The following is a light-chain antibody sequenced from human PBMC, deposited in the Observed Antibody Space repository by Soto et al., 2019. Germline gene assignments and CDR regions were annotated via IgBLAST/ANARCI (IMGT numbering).Light chain of an antibody. J-gene: IGKJ1*01. CDR2: DAS. Sequence: EIVLTQSPATLSLSPGERATLSCRASQSVSRYLAWYQQKPGQAPRLLIYDASNRATGIPARFSGSGSGTDFTLTISSLEPADFAVYSCQQRTFGQGPKVEI. CDR1: QSVSRY. CDR3: QQRT. V-gene: IGKV3-11*01.